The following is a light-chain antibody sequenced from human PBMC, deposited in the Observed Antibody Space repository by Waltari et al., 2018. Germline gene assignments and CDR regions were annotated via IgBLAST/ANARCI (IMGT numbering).Light chain of an antibody. V-gene: IGLV3-19*01. CDR3: CSRGSSGSSVV. J-gene: IGLJ1*01. CDR2: VKY. Sequence: SSELTQDPAVSVALGQTVRITCKGESLRDHSGSWYQQKPGQAPVLVIYVKYNRPSGIPDRFSGSGSGNTASLTIAGAQAEDEADYYCCSRGSSGSSVVFGPGTKVSVL. CDR1: SLRDHS.